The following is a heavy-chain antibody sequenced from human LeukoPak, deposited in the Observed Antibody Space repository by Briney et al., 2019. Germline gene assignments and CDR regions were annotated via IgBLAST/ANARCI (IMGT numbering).Heavy chain of an antibody. CDR2: IYLDGRA. CDR3: ARDAETSLAN. D-gene: IGHD5-24*01. V-gene: IGHV3-66*01. Sequence: PGGSLRLSCAASGSAVSSKYMNWVRQAPGKGLEWVTVIYLDGRADYADSVKGRFTISSDNSKNTVYLQMNSLKDEDTAVYYCARDAETSLANWGQGTLVTVSP. CDR1: GSAVSSKY. J-gene: IGHJ4*02.